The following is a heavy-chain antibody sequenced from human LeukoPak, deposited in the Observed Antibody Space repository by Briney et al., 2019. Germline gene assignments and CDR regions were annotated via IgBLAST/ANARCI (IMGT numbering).Heavy chain of an antibody. V-gene: IGHV3-53*01. CDR3: ARDPLYDSSGYYAGY. CDR2: IYSGGST. J-gene: IGHJ4*02. Sequence: GGSLRLSCAASGFTVSSNYMSWVRQAPGKGLEWVSVIYSGGSTYYADSVKGRFTISRDNSKNTLYLQMNSLRAEDTAVYYCARDPLYDSSGYYAGYWGQGTLVTVSS. D-gene: IGHD3-22*01. CDR1: GFTVSSNY.